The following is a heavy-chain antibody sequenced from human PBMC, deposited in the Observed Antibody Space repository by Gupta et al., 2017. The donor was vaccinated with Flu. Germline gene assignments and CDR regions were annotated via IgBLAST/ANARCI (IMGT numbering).Heavy chain of an antibody. Sequence: QGLEWMGGIIPIFGTANYAQKFQGRVTITADESTSTAYMELSSLRSEDTAVYYCARDLRHWYDSSGYNWFDPWGQGTLVTVSS. CDR2: IIPIFGTA. V-gene: IGHV1-69*01. CDR3: ARDLRHWYDSSGYNWFDP. J-gene: IGHJ5*02. D-gene: IGHD3-22*01.